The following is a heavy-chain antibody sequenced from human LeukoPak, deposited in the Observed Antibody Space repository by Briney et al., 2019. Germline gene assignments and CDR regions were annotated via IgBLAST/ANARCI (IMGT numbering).Heavy chain of an antibody. CDR3: ARDLEGTTGTTVDY. D-gene: IGHD1-1*01. CDR1: GGSMSSSHW. J-gene: IGHJ4*02. Sequence: PSETLSLTCAVSGGSMSSSHWWSWVRQPPGKGLGWIGEIFHSGSTNYNPSHKSRVTISVDKSKTQFSLKLSSVTAADTAVYYCARDLEGTTGTTVDYWGQGTLVTVSS. CDR2: IFHSGST. V-gene: IGHV4-4*02.